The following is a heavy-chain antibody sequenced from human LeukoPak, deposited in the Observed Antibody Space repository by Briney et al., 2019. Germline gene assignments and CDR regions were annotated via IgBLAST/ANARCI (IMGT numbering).Heavy chain of an antibody. Sequence: PGGSLRLSCAASGFTFRRYNMNWVRQAPGKGLEWVSSISSSSSYIYYADSVKGRFTISRDNAKNSLYLQMNSLRAEDTALYYCAKGIAATGDSHFDYWGQGTLVTVSS. CDR3: AKGIAATGDSHFDY. J-gene: IGHJ4*02. D-gene: IGHD6-13*01. V-gene: IGHV3-21*04. CDR1: GFTFRRYN. CDR2: ISSSSSYI.